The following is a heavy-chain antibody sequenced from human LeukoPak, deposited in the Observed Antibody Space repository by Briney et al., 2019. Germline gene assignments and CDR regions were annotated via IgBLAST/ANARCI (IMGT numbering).Heavy chain of an antibody. V-gene: IGHV3-23*01. Sequence: GGSLRLSCVGSGFTFSSYAMSWIRQAPGKGLEWVSAISANGGSKYYADSVKGRFTISRDNSKNTLYLQMDSLGADDTAVYYCAKVFSGLLPVWGYFDYCGQGTLVTVSS. CDR2: ISANGGSK. CDR1: GFTFSSYA. CDR3: AKVFSGLLPVWGYFDY. D-gene: IGHD2-15*01. J-gene: IGHJ4*02.